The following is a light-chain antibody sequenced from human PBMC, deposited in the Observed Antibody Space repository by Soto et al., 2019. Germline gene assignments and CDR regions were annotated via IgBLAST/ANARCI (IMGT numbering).Light chain of an antibody. J-gene: IGLJ2*01. CDR2: DVR. Sequence: QSVLTQPRSVSGSPGQSVTISCTGTSNDVGRYNYVSWYQLHPGKAPKLMIYDVRKRPSGVPDRFSASKSGNTASLTISGLQAEDEAEYYCCSYAGGVVFGGGTKLTVL. CDR3: CSYAGGVV. V-gene: IGLV2-11*01. CDR1: SNDVGRYNY.